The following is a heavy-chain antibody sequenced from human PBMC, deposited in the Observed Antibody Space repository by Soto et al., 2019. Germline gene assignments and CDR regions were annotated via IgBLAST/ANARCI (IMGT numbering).Heavy chain of an antibody. CDR1: GYTFSDFD. V-gene: IGHV1-8*01. CDR2: MDAKSGDT. D-gene: IGHD3-16*01. Sequence: QVHLEQSGAELKRPGASVKVSCKASGYTFSDFDINWLRQASGQGPEWMGWMDAKSGDTFFPQRFQGKFKVTCDTPLSTAYMEVGSLTSDDAAIYYCARGNPFNYAGFDVWGQGTTVAVSS. CDR3: ARGNPFNYAGFDV. J-gene: IGHJ6*02.